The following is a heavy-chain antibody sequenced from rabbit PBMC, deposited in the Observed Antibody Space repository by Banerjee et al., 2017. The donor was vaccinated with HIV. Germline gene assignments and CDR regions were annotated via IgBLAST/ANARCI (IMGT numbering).Heavy chain of an antibody. V-gene: IGHV1S47*01. CDR1: GFSLSSYA. CDR2: IYPRYGAT. J-gene: IGHJ3*01. CDR3: ARGLVAGVLDL. Sequence: QEQLVESGGDLVKPGASLTLTCTASGFSLSSYAMSWVRQAPGKGLEWIATIYPRYGATDYANWVSGRFTVSLDNAQDTVFLRMTSLTAADTATYFCARGLVAGVLDLWGQGTLVTVS. D-gene: IGHD3-3*01.